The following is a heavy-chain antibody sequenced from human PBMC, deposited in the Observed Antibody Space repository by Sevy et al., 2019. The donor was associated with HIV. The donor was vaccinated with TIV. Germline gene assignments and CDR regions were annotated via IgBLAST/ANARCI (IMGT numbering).Heavy chain of an antibody. J-gene: IGHJ4*02. D-gene: IGHD3-10*01. CDR1: GFTFSSYA. V-gene: IGHV3-30-3*01. CDR3: AGDYYGSGSYLFDY. Sequence: GGSLRLSCAASGFTFSSYAMHWVRQAPGKGLEWVAVISYDGSNKYYADSVKGRFTISRDNSKNTLYLQMNSLRAEDTAVYYWAGDYYGSGSYLFDYWGQGTLVTVSS. CDR2: ISYDGSNK.